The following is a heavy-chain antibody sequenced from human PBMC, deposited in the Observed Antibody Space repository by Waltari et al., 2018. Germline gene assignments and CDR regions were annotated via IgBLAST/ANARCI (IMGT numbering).Heavy chain of an antibody. Sequence: EAQLVESGGGLVQPGGSLRLSCEASGLNFANYWMHWVRQAPGKGLEWVSCIQSDESGAHFAGSVKGRFTISRDDAKNTLYLQMNSLRFEDTALYYCVRDGGVAGIRTFDFWGQGTLVTVSS. D-gene: IGHD6-19*01. J-gene: IGHJ4*02. CDR1: GLNFANYW. CDR2: IQSDESGA. V-gene: IGHV3-74*01. CDR3: VRDGGVAGIRTFDF.